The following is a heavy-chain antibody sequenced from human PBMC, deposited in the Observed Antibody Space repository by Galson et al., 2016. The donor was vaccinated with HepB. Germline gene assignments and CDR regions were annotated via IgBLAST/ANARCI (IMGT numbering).Heavy chain of an antibody. Sequence: SVKVSCKASGYTFTGYYMHWVRQAPGQGLEWMGRINPNSGGTNYEQKFQGRVTMTRDTSISTAYMELSRLRSDDTAVCYCAREETTVSGMDVWGQGTTVTVSS. CDR2: INPNSGGT. J-gene: IGHJ6*02. V-gene: IGHV1-2*02. CDR3: AREETTVSGMDV. D-gene: IGHD4-17*01. CDR1: GYTFTGYY.